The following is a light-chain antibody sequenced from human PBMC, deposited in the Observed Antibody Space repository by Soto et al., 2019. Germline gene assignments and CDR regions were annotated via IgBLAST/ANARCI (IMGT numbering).Light chain of an antibody. V-gene: IGLV2-14*01. CDR1: SGDIGSYNR. CDR2: EVT. J-gene: IGLJ1*01. CDR3: SSYTNINTRACV. Sequence: QSVLTQPASVSGSPGQSITISCTGTSGDIGSYNRVSWYQQHPGKAPKLIIYEVTDRPSGVSNRFSGCKSGNTASLTISGLQAEDEAEYYCSSYTNINTRACVFGTGIKLTVL.